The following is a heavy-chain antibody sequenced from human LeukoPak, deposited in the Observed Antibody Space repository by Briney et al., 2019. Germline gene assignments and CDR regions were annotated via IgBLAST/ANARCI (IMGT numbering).Heavy chain of an antibody. Sequence: GGSLRLSCAASGFTFSSYAMHWVRQAPGKGLEWVAVISYDGSNKYYADSVTGRFTISRDNSKNTLYLQMNSLRAEDTAVYYCARVLAVQGLGMDVWGQGTTVTVSS. CDR2: ISYDGSNK. CDR1: GFTFSSYA. CDR3: ARVLAVQGLGMDV. J-gene: IGHJ6*02. D-gene: IGHD1-1*01. V-gene: IGHV3-30-3*01.